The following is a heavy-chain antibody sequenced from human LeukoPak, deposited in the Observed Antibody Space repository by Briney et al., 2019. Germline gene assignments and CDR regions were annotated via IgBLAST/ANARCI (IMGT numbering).Heavy chain of an antibody. D-gene: IGHD3-10*01. CDR3: ARGVYCYGSGSYYNSGYFDY. J-gene: IGHJ4*02. V-gene: IGHV4-30-2*01. Sequence: SETLSLTCAVSGGSISSGGYSWSWIRQPPGKGLEWIGYIYHSGSTYYNPSLKSRVTISVDRSKNQFSLKLSSVTAADTAVYYCARGVYCYGSGSYYNSGYFDYWGQGTLVTVSS. CDR1: GGSISSGGYS. CDR2: IYHSGST.